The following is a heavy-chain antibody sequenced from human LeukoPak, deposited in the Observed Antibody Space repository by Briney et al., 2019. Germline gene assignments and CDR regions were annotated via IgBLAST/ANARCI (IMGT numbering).Heavy chain of an antibody. CDR1: GGSISSGGYY. J-gene: IGHJ4*02. CDR3: AREVIEMATIRYFDY. V-gene: IGHV4-31*03. CDR2: IYYSGST. D-gene: IGHD5-24*01. Sequence: SETLSLTCTVSGGSISSGGYYWGWIRQHPGKGLEWIGYIYYSGSTYYNPSLKSRVTISVDTSKNQFSLKLSSVTAADTAVYYCAREVIEMATIRYFDYWGQGTLVTVSS.